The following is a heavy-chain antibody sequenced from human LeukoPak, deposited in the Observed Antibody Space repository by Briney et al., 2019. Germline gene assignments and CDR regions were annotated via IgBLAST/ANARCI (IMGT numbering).Heavy chain of an antibody. V-gene: IGHV4-38-2*02. CDR1: GYSISNGYS. CDR3: ARDVPCSGSDY. Sequence: SETLSLTCSVSGYSISNGYSWGWVRQPPGKGLEWIGSISHRGTTYYNPSIKSRVTISVDTSKNQFSLKLRSVTAADTAVYYCARDVPCSGSDYWGQGTLVTVSS. J-gene: IGHJ4*02. D-gene: IGHD1-26*01. CDR2: ISHRGTT.